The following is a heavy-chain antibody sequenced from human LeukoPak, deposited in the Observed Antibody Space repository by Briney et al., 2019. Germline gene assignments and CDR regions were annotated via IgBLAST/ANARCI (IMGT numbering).Heavy chain of an antibody. J-gene: IGHJ4*02. Sequence: SETLSLTCTVSGGSISRGGYYWSWIRQHPGKGLEWIGYIYYSGSTYYNPSLKSRVTISVDTSKNQFSLKLSSVTAADTAVYYCARGSPRITMVRGVNHGLLYWGQGTLVTVSS. D-gene: IGHD3-10*01. CDR1: GGSISRGGYY. CDR3: ARGSPRITMVRGVNHGLLY. V-gene: IGHV4-31*03. CDR2: IYYSGST.